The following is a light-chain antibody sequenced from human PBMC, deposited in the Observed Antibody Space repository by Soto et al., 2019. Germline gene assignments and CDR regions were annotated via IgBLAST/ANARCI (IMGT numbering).Light chain of an antibody. CDR3: MQGTHWPPT. V-gene: IGKV2-30*01. Sequence: DVVMTQSPLSLPVTLGQPASISCRSSQSLVYTDGNTYLNWFHQRPGQSPRRLIYQVSTRDSGVPDRFSGGGSGTDFTLKIDRVEAEDVGVYYGMQGTHWPPTIGGGTTVEIK. CDR1: QSLVYTDGNTY. CDR2: QVS. J-gene: IGKJ4*01.